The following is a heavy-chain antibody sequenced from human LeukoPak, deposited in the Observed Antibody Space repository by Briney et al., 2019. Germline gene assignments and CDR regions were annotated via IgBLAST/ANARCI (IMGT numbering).Heavy chain of an antibody. V-gene: IGHV4-31*03. CDR1: GGSISSGGYY. Sequence: SQTLSLTCTVSGGSISSGGYYWSWLRQHPGKGLEWIGYIYYSGSTYYNPSLKSRVTISVDTSKNQFSLKLSSVTAADTAVYYCARVAVDYGDYLRPYYFDYWGQGTLVTVSS. CDR3: ARVAVDYGDYLRPYYFDY. D-gene: IGHD4-17*01. CDR2: IYYSGST. J-gene: IGHJ4*02.